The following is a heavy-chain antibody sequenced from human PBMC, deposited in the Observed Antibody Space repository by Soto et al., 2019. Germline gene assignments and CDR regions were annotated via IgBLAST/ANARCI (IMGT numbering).Heavy chain of an antibody. CDR1: GFTFSSYA. CDR3: AKGSSGWYQPSFDY. V-gene: IGHV3-23*01. Sequence: VGSLRLSCSASGFTFSSYAMSWVRQAPGKGLEWVSAISGSGGSTYYADSVKGRFTISRDNSKNTLYLQMNSLRAEGTAVYYCAKGSSGWYQPSFDYWGQGTLVTVSS. D-gene: IGHD6-19*01. J-gene: IGHJ4*02. CDR2: ISGSGGST.